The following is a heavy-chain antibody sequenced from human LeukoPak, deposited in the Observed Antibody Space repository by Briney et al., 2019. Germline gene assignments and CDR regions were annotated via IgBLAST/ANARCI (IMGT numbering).Heavy chain of an antibody. V-gene: IGHV4-34*01. D-gene: IGHD6-13*01. J-gene: IGHJ6*03. CDR1: GGSFSGYY. Sequence: SETLSLTCAVYGGSFSGYYWSWIRQPPGKGLEWIGEINHSGSTNYNPSLKSRVTISVDPYKNQFSLKLSSVTAADTAVYYCARVPSQLVRGFYYYYYMDVWGKGTTVTVSS. CDR2: INHSGST. CDR3: ARVPSQLVRGFYYYYYMDV.